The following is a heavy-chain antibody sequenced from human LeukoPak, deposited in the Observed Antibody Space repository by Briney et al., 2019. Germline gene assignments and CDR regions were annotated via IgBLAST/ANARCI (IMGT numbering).Heavy chain of an antibody. Sequence: PGGSLRLSCAASGFTFSSYSMNWVRQAPGKGLEWVSYISSSSSTIYYADSVKGRFTISRDNAKNSLYLQMHSLRDEDTAVYYCARETPEYDWGQGTLVTVSS. CDR2: ISSSSSTI. CDR3: ARETPEYD. V-gene: IGHV3-48*02. J-gene: IGHJ4*02. CDR1: GFTFSSYS. D-gene: IGHD1-14*01.